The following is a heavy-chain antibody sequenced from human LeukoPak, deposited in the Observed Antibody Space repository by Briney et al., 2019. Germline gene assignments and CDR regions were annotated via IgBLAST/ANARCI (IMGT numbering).Heavy chain of an antibody. D-gene: IGHD3-22*01. Sequence: GGSLRLSCAASGFTFRRFAMSWVRQAPGKGLEWVSSISGSNRTTYYADLVKGRFTISRDNSMNILYLQMNSLRADDTAVYYCAKDGNCFDSSGYLIPFDYWGQGTLVTVSS. J-gene: IGHJ4*02. CDR3: AKDGNCFDSSGYLIPFDY. V-gene: IGHV3-23*01. CDR2: ISGSNRTT. CDR1: GFTFRRFA.